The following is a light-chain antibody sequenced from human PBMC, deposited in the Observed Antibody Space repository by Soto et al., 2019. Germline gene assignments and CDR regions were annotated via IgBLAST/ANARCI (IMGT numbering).Light chain of an antibody. CDR2: FNN. V-gene: IGLV1-44*01. CDR3: ATWDDSLNGPV. CDR1: NSNIGNNA. J-gene: IGLJ2*01. Sequence: QSVLTQPPSASGTPGQRVTISCSGSNSNIGNNAVSWYQQLPGTAPKLLIYFNNLRPSGVSDRFSGSKSGTSASLAISGLQSEDEADYYCATWDDSLNGPVFGGGTKVTVL.